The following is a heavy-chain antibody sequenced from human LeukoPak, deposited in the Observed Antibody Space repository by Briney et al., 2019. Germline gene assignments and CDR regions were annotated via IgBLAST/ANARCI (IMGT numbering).Heavy chain of an antibody. CDR1: GYTFTSYG. J-gene: IGHJ5*02. Sequence: ASVKVSCKASGYTFTSYGISWVRQAPGQGLEWMGWISAYNGNTNYAQKLQGRVTMTTDTSTSTAYMELSSLRSEDTAVYYCARDQHGSGMLGPFDPWGQGTLVTVSS. CDR3: ARDQHGSGMLGPFDP. V-gene: IGHV1-18*01. CDR2: ISAYNGNT. D-gene: IGHD3-10*01.